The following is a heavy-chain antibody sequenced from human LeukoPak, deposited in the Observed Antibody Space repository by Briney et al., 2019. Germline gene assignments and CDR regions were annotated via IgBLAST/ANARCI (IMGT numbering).Heavy chain of an antibody. CDR2: ISHSGST. Sequence: SETLSLTCAVSGGSISSTNWWSWVRQPPGKGLEWIGEISHSGSTNYNPSLKSRVTISVDKSKNQFSLKLSSVTAADTAVYYCARDGGFDDYGDYFNWFDPWGQGTLVTVSS. D-gene: IGHD4-17*01. J-gene: IGHJ5*02. V-gene: IGHV4-4*02. CDR1: GGSISSTNW. CDR3: ARDGGFDDYGDYFNWFDP.